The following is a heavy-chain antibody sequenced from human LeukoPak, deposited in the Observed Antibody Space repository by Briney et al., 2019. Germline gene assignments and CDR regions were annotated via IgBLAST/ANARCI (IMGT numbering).Heavy chain of an antibody. D-gene: IGHD2-21*01. Sequence: SETLSLTCTVSGGSISSGGYYWSWIRQHAGKGLEWIGYIYYSGSTYYNPSLKSRVTISVDTSKNQFSLKLSSVTAADTAVYYCARDLAPNNWFDPWGQGTLVTVSS. CDR2: IYYSGST. CDR1: GGSISSGGYY. V-gene: IGHV4-31*03. J-gene: IGHJ5*02. CDR3: ARDLAPNNWFDP.